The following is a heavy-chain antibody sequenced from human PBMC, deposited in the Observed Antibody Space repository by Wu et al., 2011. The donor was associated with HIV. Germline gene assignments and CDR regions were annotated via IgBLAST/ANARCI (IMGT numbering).Heavy chain of an antibody. Sequence: QVQLVQSGAEVKKPGSSVKVSCKASGGTFSSYAIHWVRQAPGQGLEWMGGFIPLFGTANYAQKFQGRVTITTDESTSTAYMELSSLRSGDTAVFYCAQGYGGYSYGLHNWFDPWGQGTLVTVSS. CDR2: FIPLFGTA. V-gene: IGHV1-69*05. J-gene: IGHJ5*02. CDR1: GGTFSSYA. D-gene: IGHD5-18*01. CDR3: AQGYGGYSYGLHNWFDP.